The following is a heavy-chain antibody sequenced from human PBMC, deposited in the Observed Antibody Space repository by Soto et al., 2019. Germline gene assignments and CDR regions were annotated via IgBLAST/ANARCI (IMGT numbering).Heavy chain of an antibody. J-gene: IGHJ6*02. V-gene: IGHV1-69*13. D-gene: IGHD3-3*01. CDR2: IIPIFGTA. CDR1: GGTFSSYA. Sequence: SVKVSCKASGGTFSSYAISWVRQAPGQGLEWMGGIIPIFGTANYAQKFQGRVTITADESTSTAYMELSSLRSEDTAVYYCARKGDFSVYYYYYYGMDVWGQGTTVTVS. CDR3: ARKGDFSVYYYYYYGMDV.